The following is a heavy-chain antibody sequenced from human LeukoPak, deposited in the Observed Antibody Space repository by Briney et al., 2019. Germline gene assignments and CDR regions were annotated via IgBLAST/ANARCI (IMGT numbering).Heavy chain of an antibody. Sequence: GGSLRLSCAASGFTFSSYGMRWVRQAPGKGLEWVAFIRYDGSNKYYADSVKGRFTISRDNSKNTLYLQMNSLRAEDTAVYYCAKDLGYCSSTSCFDYWGQGTLVTVSS. CDR2: IRYDGSNK. CDR1: GFTFSSYG. J-gene: IGHJ4*02. D-gene: IGHD2-2*01. V-gene: IGHV3-30*02. CDR3: AKDLGYCSSTSCFDY.